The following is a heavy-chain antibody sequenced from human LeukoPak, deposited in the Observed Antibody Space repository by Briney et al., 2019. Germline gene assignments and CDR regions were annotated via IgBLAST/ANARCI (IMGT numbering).Heavy chain of an antibody. V-gene: IGHV1-3*01. Sequence: ASVKVSCKASGYTFTSYAMHWVRQAPGQRLEWMGWINAGDGSTKYSQKFQGRVTITRDTSASTAYMELSSLRSEDTAVYYCARAKLLWFGELSNWFDPWGQGTLVTVSS. CDR1: GYTFTSYA. CDR2: INAGDGST. D-gene: IGHD3-10*01. CDR3: ARAKLLWFGELSNWFDP. J-gene: IGHJ5*02.